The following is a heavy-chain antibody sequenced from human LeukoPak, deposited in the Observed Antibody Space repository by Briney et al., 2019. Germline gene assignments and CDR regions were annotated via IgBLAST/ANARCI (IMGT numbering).Heavy chain of an antibody. D-gene: IGHD3-9*01. CDR1: GFTFSSYG. CDR2: ISYDGSSK. V-gene: IGHV3-30*03. CDR3: AREYYDILSGYYKDAFDI. Sequence: PGRSLRLSCAPFGFTFSSYGMHWVRQAPGKGLEWVAVISYDGSSKYYADSVKGRFTISRDNSKNTLYLQMNSLRAEDTAVYYCAREYYDILSGYYKDAFDIWGQGTMVTVSS. J-gene: IGHJ3*02.